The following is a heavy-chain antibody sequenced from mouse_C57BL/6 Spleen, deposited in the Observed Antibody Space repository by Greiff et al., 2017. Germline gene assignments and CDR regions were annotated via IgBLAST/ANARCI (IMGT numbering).Heavy chain of an antibody. J-gene: IGHJ1*03. CDR1: GYAFSSYW. D-gene: IGHD1-1*01. V-gene: IGHV1-80*01. Sequence: VKLQQSGAELVKPGASVKISCKASGYAFSSYWMNWVKQRPGKGLEWIGQIYPGDGDTNYNGKFKGKATLTADKSSSTAYMQLSSLTSEDSAVYFCARAYYYGSSPRYFDVWGTGTTVTVSS. CDR3: ARAYYYGSSPRYFDV. CDR2: IYPGDGDT.